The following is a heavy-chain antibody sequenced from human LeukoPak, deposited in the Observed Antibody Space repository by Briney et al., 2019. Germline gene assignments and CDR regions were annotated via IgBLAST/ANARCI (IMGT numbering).Heavy chain of an antibody. Sequence: PGGSLRLSCAASGFTFSDYYMSWIRQAPGKGLEWVSYISSSGSTIYYADSVKGRFTISRDNAKNSLYLQMNSLKTEDTAVYYCTTPYYDILTGYHRNDYWGQGTLVTVSS. CDR3: TTPYYDILTGYHRNDY. J-gene: IGHJ4*02. D-gene: IGHD3-9*01. CDR1: GFTFSDYY. V-gene: IGHV3-11*01. CDR2: ISSSGSTI.